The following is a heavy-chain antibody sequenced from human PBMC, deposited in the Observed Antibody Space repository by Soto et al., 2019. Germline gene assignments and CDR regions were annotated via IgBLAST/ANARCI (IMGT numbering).Heavy chain of an antibody. V-gene: IGHV2-26*01. J-gene: IGHJ5*02. CDR3: ARRHLAVAVSPWFDP. Sequence: QVTLKAPGPVLVKPTETLTLRCTVSGLSITDSEMGVSWIRQPPGQPLEWLAHIDSSGEKSYRTFLKSRLAISKDTSKSQIVLTMTNMDPADTATYYCARRHLAVAVSPWFDPWGQGIPVTVSS. D-gene: IGHD6-19*01. CDR1: GLSITDSEMG. CDR2: IDSSGEK.